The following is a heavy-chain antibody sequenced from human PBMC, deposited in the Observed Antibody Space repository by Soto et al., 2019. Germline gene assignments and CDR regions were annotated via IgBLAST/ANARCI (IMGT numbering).Heavy chain of an antibody. CDR3: ATGARYCSGGSCYPDD. CDR1: GGTISTNV. CDR2: SMPIFAAP. J-gene: IGHJ4*02. V-gene: IGHV1-69*06. Sequence: QVQLMQSGAEVKKPGSSVKVSCKASGGTISTNVISWVRQAPGQGLEWMGESMPIFAAPNNAQKIQGRLTITADTSTTTVYMELSSLTSEDTAVYFCATGARYCSGGSCYPDDWGQGTLVIVSS. D-gene: IGHD2-15*01.